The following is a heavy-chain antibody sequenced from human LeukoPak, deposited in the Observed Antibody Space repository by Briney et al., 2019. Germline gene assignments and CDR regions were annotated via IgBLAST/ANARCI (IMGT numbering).Heavy chain of an antibody. V-gene: IGHV3-21*01. Sequence: GGSLRLSCAASGFTFSSYSMNWVRQAPGKGLEWVSSISSSSSYIYYADSLKGRFTISRDNAKNSLYLQMNSLRAEDTAVYYCARVGRGYDILTGSLVASDYWGQGTLVAVSS. J-gene: IGHJ4*02. CDR2: ISSSSSYI. CDR1: GFTFSSYS. CDR3: ARVGRGYDILTGSLVASDY. D-gene: IGHD3-9*01.